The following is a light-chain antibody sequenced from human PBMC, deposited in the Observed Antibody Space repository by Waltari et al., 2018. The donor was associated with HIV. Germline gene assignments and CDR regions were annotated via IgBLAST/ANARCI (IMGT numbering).Light chain of an antibody. Sequence: DIQMTQSPSSLSASVGDRVTITCRASQDICSNLNWYQQRPGKAPNLLIYATSRLQNGVPQRFSGSGSGTDFTLTINSLQPEDFATYHCQQSYSSPRTFGQGTKVEIK. CDR3: QQSYSSPRT. V-gene: IGKV1-39*01. J-gene: IGKJ1*01. CDR1: QDICSN. CDR2: ATS.